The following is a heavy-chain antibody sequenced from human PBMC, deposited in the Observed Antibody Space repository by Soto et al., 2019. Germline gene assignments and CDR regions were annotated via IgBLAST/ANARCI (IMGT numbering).Heavy chain of an antibody. D-gene: IGHD6-6*01. V-gene: IGHV3-74*01. CDR3: AREYSSSRYFDY. J-gene: IGHJ4*02. CDR1: GVTFSSSW. Sequence: GGSLRLSCAASGVTFSSSWLHWVRQAPGKGLVWVSRINSDESSTTYADSVKGRFTISRDNAKNTLYLQMNSLRVEDTAVYYCAREYSSSRYFDYWGQGTLVTVSS. CDR2: INSDESST.